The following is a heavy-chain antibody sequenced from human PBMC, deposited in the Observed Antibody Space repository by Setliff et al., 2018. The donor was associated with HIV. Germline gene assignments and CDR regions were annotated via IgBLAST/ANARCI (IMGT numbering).Heavy chain of an antibody. V-gene: IGHV3-48*01. CDR2: ISSSSTTI. D-gene: IGHD6-19*01. CDR1: GFIFSTYS. CDR3: ARAGVNPPPAKYSSGWMHYYYGMDV. Sequence: GSLRLSCAASGFIFSTYSMNWVRQAPGKGLEWVSYISSSSTTIKYADSVKGRFTISRDNAKNSLYLQLNSLRAEDTAVYYCARAGVNPPPAKYSSGWMHYYYGMDVWGQGTTVTVSS. J-gene: IGHJ6*02.